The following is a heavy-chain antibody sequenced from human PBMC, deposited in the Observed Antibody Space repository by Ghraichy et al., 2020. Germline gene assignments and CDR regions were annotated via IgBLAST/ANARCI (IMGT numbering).Heavy chain of an antibody. CDR1: GFTFSSYS. V-gene: IGHV3-48*02. CDR2: ISSSRSTI. CDR3: ARDYSSSSGRTFDY. J-gene: IGHJ4*02. D-gene: IGHD6-6*01. Sequence: GGSLRLSCAASGFTFSSYSLNWVRQAPGKGLEWVSYISSSRSTIYYADSVKGRFIISRDNAKNSLYLQMNSLRDEDTAVYYCARDYSSSSGRTFDYWGPGTLVTVSS.